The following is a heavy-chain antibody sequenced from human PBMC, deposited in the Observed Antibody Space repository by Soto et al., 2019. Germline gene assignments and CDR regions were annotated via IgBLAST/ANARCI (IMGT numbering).Heavy chain of an antibody. D-gene: IGHD5-18*01. Sequence: GGSLRLSCAASGFTFSSYEMNWVRQAPGQGLEWVSYISSSGSTIYYADSVKGRFTISRDNAKNSLYLQMNSLRAEDTAVYYCASRGYSYGYVDYWGQGTLVTVSS. V-gene: IGHV3-48*03. J-gene: IGHJ4*02. CDR2: ISSSGSTI. CDR3: ASRGYSYGYVDY. CDR1: GFTFSSYE.